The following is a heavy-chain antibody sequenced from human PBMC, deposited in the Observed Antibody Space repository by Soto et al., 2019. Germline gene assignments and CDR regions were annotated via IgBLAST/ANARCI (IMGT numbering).Heavy chain of an antibody. CDR3: ARPPATKLELSTAESDYYYYYGMDV. V-gene: IGHV5-10-1*01. CDR1: GYSFTSYW. D-gene: IGHD1-7*01. Sequence: GESRKISCKCSGYSFTSYWISWARQMPGKGLEWMGRIDPSDSYTNYSPSFQGHVTISADKSISTAYLQWSSLKASDNAMYDCARPPATKLELSTAESDYYYYYGMDVWGQGTTVTVSS. J-gene: IGHJ6*02. CDR2: IDPSDSYT.